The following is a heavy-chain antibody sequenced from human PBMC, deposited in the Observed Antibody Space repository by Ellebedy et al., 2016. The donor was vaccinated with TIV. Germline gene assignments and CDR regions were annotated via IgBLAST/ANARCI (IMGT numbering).Heavy chain of an antibody. CDR2: IRGNLQYV. Sequence: ESLKISCDASGFTFQTHTLTSVRQAPGKGLECISSIRGNLQYVHYTDSVKCRFTISRDNGKNSLSLQMDSLRAEDAAMYFWVTNRGEGGLLSFFDFWGRGTQVTVSP. D-gene: IGHD2/OR15-2a*01. CDR3: VTNRGEGGLLSFFDF. J-gene: IGHJ4*02. V-gene: IGHV3-21*01. CDR1: GFTFQTHT.